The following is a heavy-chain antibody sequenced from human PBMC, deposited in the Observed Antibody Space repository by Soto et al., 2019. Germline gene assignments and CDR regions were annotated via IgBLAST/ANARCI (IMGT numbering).Heavy chain of an antibody. CDR2: IYYSGST. D-gene: IGHD3-22*01. CDR3: ARQYYDSSGFYYFDY. V-gene: IGHV4-31*03. Sequence: SETLSLTCTVSAGSISSGGYYWSWIRQHPGKGLEWIGYIYYSGSTYYKPSLKTRVTISVDTSKYQFSLKLSSVTAADTAVSYCARQYYDSSGFYYFDYWGQGKLGTVSS. CDR1: AGSISSGGYY. J-gene: IGHJ4*02.